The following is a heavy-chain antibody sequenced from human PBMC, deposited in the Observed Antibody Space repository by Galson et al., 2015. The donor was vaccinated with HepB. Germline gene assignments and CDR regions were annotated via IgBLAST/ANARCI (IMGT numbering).Heavy chain of an antibody. CDR3: ARGAKDYYDSSGFNWFDP. Sequence: PALVKPTQTLTLTCTFSGFSLSTSGMCVSWIRQPPGKALEWLARIDWDDDKYYSTSLKTRLTISKDTSKNQVVLTMTNMDPVDTATYYCARGAKDYYDSSGFNWFDPWGQGTLVTVSS. V-gene: IGHV2-70*11. J-gene: IGHJ5*02. CDR2: IDWDDDK. CDR1: GFSLSTSGMC. D-gene: IGHD3-22*01.